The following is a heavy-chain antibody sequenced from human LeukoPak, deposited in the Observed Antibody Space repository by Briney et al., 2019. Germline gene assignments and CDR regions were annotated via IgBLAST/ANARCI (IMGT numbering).Heavy chain of an antibody. Sequence: SETLSLTCTVSGGSISSYYWSWIRQPAGKGLEWIGRIYTSGSTNYNPSLKSRVTMSVDTSKNQFSLKLSSVTAADTAVYYCARDGSRDGYNYRYYYYYMDVWGKGTTVTISS. CDR1: GGSISSYY. J-gene: IGHJ6*03. D-gene: IGHD5-24*01. CDR2: IYTSGST. V-gene: IGHV4-4*07. CDR3: ARDGSRDGYNYRYYYYYMDV.